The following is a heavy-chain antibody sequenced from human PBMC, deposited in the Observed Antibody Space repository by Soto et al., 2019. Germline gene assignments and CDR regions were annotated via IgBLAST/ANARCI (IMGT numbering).Heavy chain of an antibody. J-gene: IGHJ5*02. D-gene: IGHD3-22*01. CDR3: ARETYYYDSSGYPNWFDP. Sequence: SETLSLTCTVSGGSISSGGYYWSWIRQHPGKGLEWIGYIYYSGSTYYNPSLKSRVTISVDTSKNQFSLKLSSVTAADTAVYYCARETYYYDSSGYPNWFDPWGQGTRVTVSS. CDR2: IYYSGST. V-gene: IGHV4-31*03. CDR1: GGSISSGGYY.